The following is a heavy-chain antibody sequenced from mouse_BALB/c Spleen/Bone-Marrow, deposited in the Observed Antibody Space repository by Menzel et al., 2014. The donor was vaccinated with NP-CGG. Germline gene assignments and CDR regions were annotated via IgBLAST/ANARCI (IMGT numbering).Heavy chain of an antibody. Sequence: EVKLVESGGGLVQPGGSLRLSCATSGFTFTDYYMSWVRQPPGKALEWLGFIRNKAKGYTTEYSASVKGRFTISRDNSQNILYLQMYTQRAEVRAPYNSVKYINYVIYWYCDGWGAGTPVTVSS. J-gene: IGHJ1*01. V-gene: IGHV7-3*02. CDR2: IRNKAKGYTT. CDR3: VKYINYVIYWYCDG. CDR1: GFTFTDYY. D-gene: IGHD1-1*02.